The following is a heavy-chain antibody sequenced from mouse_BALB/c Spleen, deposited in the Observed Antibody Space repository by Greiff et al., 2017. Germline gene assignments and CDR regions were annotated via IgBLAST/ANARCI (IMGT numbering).Heavy chain of an antibody. CDR2: INPGSGGT. Sequence: VQLQQSGAELVRPGTSVKVSCKASGYAFTNYLIEWVKQRPGQGLEWIGVINPGSGGTNYNEKFKGKATLTADKSSSTAYMQLSSLTSDDSAVYFCARGTTVVARGGFAYWGQGTLVTVSA. CDR1: GYAFTNYL. CDR3: ARGTTVVARGGFAY. J-gene: IGHJ3*01. D-gene: IGHD1-1*01. V-gene: IGHV1-54*01.